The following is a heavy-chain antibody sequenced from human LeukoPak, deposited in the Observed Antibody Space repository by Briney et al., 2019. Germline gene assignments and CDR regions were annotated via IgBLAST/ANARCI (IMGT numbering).Heavy chain of an antibody. CDR2: IYYSGST. CDR3: ARDAYAGGFDY. CDR1: GRSISSGGYS. J-gene: IGHJ4*02. D-gene: IGHD2-21*01. V-gene: IGHV4-30-4*07. Sequence: PSETLSLTCAVSGRSISSGGYSWSWIRQPPGKGLEWIGYIYYSGSTYYNPSLKSRVTISVDTSKNQSSLKLSSVTAANKAVHYCARDAYAGGFDYWGQGTLVTVSS.